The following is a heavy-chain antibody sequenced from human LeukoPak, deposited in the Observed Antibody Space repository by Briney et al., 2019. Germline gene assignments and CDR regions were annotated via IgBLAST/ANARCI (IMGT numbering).Heavy chain of an antibody. V-gene: IGHV4-39*01. D-gene: IGHD1-26*01. CDR3: ARGRPYSGGYHLDY. CDR1: GDSTSSDRYY. Sequence: SETLSLTCAISGDSTSSDRYYGGWVRQPPGKGLEWIGNIYYSGSTYYNPSLKSRVTMSVDTSKNQFFLKLNSVAAADTAVYYCARGRPYSGGYHLDYWGQGTLVTVSA. CDR2: IYYSGST. J-gene: IGHJ4*02.